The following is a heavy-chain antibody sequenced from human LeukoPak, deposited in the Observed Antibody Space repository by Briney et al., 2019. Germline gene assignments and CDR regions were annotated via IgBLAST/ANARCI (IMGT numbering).Heavy chain of an antibody. CDR2: ISSSSSTI. CDR1: GFTFSSYS. D-gene: IGHD3-3*01. CDR3: ARGGFDRRITIFGVVGATHYAFDI. J-gene: IGHJ3*02. V-gene: IGHV3-48*01. Sequence: GGSLRLSCAASGFTFSSYSMNWVRQAPGKGLEWVSYISSSSSTIYYADSVKGRFTISRDNAKNSLYLQMNSLRAEDTAVYYCARGGFDRRITIFGVVGATHYAFDIWGQGTMVTVSS.